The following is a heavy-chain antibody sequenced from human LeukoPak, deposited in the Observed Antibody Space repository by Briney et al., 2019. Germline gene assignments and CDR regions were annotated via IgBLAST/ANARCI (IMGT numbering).Heavy chain of an antibody. CDR3: SRVGDYGDYVNWFDP. J-gene: IGHJ5*02. D-gene: IGHD4-17*01. CDR2: GYHIGST. Sequence: SETLSLTCTVSGYSISSGYYWGWIRQPPGKGLEWIGSGYHIGSTYFNPSLRSRVTILIDIFKNQFSLKMSSVTAADTAIYYCSRVGDYGDYVNWFDPWGPGTLVTVSS. CDR1: GYSISSGYY. V-gene: IGHV4-38-2*02.